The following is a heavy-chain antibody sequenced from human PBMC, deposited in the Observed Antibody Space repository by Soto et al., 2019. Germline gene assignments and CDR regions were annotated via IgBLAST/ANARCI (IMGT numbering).Heavy chain of an antibody. V-gene: IGHV4-34*01. D-gene: IGHD3-3*01. Sequence: PSETLSLTSAVYGGSFSGYYWSWIRQPPGKGLEWIGEINHSGSTNYNPSLKSRVTISVDTSKNQFSLKLSSVTAADTAVYYCARGLVGRITIFGVVTSQRWFDPWGQGTLVTVSS. CDR3: ARGLVGRITIFGVVTSQRWFDP. J-gene: IGHJ5*02. CDR2: INHSGST. CDR1: GGSFSGYY.